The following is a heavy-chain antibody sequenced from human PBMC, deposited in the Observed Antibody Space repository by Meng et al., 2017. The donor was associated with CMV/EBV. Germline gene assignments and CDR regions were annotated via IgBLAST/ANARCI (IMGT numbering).Heavy chain of an antibody. Sequence: ISSGDYYWSWIRQPPGKGLEWIGYIYYSGSTYYNPSLKSRVTISVDTSKNQFSLKLSSVTAADTAVYYCARAAGDYGGSSGGNFDYWGQGTLVTVSS. CDR2: IYYSGST. J-gene: IGHJ4*02. CDR1: ISSGDYY. V-gene: IGHV4-30-4*08. CDR3: ARAAGDYGGSSGGNFDY. D-gene: IGHD4-23*01.